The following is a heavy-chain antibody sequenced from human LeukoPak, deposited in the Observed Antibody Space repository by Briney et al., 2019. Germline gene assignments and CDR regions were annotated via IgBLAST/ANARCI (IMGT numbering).Heavy chain of an antibody. D-gene: IGHD3-22*01. Sequence: PSETLSLTCTVSGGSISSSNYYWGWIRQPPGKGREWIGTIYYSESTYYNPSLKSRVTISVDTSKNQFSLKLSSVTAADTAVYYCASGYYYDSNGYYFPGYFQHWGQGTLVTVSS. CDR2: IYYSEST. J-gene: IGHJ1*01. CDR3: ASGYYYDSNGYYFPGYFQH. V-gene: IGHV4-39*01. CDR1: GGSISSSNYY.